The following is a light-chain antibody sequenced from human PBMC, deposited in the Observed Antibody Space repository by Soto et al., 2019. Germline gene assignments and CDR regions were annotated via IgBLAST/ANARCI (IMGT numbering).Light chain of an antibody. J-gene: IGKJ4*01. Sequence: IVLTQSPATLSLSPGERATLSCRASQSVSSYLAWYQQKPGQAPRLLIYDASNRATGIPARFSGSGSGTDFTLTISSLEPEDFAVYYCQQRSNSPPFTFGGGTKVDIK. CDR3: QQRSNSPPFT. CDR1: QSVSSY. V-gene: IGKV3-11*01. CDR2: DAS.